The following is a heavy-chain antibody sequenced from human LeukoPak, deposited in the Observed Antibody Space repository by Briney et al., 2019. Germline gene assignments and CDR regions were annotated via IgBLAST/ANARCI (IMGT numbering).Heavy chain of an antibody. Sequence: SVKVSCKASGGTFSSYAISWVRQAPGQGLEWMGGIIPIFGTANYAQKFQGRVTITTDESTSTAYMELSSLRSEDTAVYYCARGNEEITIFGVVTYYFDYWGQGTLVTVSS. CDR1: GGTFSSYA. V-gene: IGHV1-69*05. CDR3: ARGNEEITIFGVVTYYFDY. CDR2: IIPIFGTA. J-gene: IGHJ4*02. D-gene: IGHD3-3*01.